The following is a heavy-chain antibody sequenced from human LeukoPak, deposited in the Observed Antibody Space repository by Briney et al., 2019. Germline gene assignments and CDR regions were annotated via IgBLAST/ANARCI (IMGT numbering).Heavy chain of an antibody. CDR2: IWYDGSNK. J-gene: IGHJ4*02. V-gene: IGHV3-33*01. CDR1: GFTFSSYG. Sequence: GGSPRLSCAASGFTFSSYGMHWVRQAPGKGLEWVAVIWYDGSNKYYADSVKRRFTISRDNSKNTLYLQMNSLRAEDTAVYYCARSANYYDSSGSFDYWGQGTLVTVSS. D-gene: IGHD3-22*01. CDR3: ARSANYYDSSGSFDY.